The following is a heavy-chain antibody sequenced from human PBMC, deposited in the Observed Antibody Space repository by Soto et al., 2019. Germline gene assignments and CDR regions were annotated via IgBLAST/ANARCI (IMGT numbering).Heavy chain of an antibody. CDR2: ISGSGGST. D-gene: IGHD6-6*01. CDR1: GFTFSSYA. CDR3: ARSGEYSSPIDYYYYYMDV. V-gene: IGHV3-23*01. Sequence: GGSLRLSCAASGFTFSSYAMSWVRQAPGKGLEWVSAISGSGGSTYYADSVKGRFTISRDNSKNTLYLQMNSLRAEDTAVYYCARSGEYSSPIDYYYYYMDVWGKGTTVTVSS. J-gene: IGHJ6*03.